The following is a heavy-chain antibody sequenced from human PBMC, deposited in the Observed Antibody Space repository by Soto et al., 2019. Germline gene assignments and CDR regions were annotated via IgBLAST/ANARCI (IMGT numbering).Heavy chain of an antibody. CDR2: ISGSGDST. D-gene: IGHD1-26*01. Sequence: EVQLLESGGGLVQPGGSLRLSCAASGFTFSSYAMRWVRQAPVKGLEWVSAISGSGDSTYYADSVKGRFTISRDNSKNTLYLQMNSLRAEDTAVYYCARRGSGSYCEYWGQGTLVTVSS. CDR1: GFTFSSYA. J-gene: IGHJ4*02. V-gene: IGHV3-23*01. CDR3: ARRGSGSYCEY.